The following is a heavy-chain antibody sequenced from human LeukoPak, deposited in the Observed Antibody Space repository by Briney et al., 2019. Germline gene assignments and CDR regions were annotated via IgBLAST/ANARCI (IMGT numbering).Heavy chain of an antibody. CDR2: ISYDGSNK. CDR3: ARDGPVKDYDILTGYYHYYYYGMDV. Sequence: GGSLRLSCAASGFTFSSYAMHWVRQAPGKGLEWVAVISYDGSNKYYADSVKGRFTISRDNSKNTLYLQMNSLRAEDTAVYYCARDGPVKDYDILTGYYHYYYYGMDVWGQGTTVTVSS. D-gene: IGHD3-9*01. CDR1: GFTFSSYA. J-gene: IGHJ6*02. V-gene: IGHV3-30-3*01.